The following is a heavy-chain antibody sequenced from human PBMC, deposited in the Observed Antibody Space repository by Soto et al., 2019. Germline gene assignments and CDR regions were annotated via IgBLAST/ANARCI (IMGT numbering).Heavy chain of an antibody. Sequence: QVQLVQSGAEVKKPGASVKVSCKASGYTFTSYGISWLRQAPGQGLERMGWISGYNGNTMYAQKRQGRVTMTTDTSTSTADMERRSLRADDTAVYYCARDLGGQIVDYWGQGTLVTVSS. CDR2: ISGYNGNT. CDR1: GYTFTSYG. D-gene: IGHD1-26*01. J-gene: IGHJ4*02. V-gene: IGHV1-18*01. CDR3: ARDLGGQIVDY.